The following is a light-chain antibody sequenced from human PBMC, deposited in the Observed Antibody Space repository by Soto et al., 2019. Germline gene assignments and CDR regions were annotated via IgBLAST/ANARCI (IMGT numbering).Light chain of an antibody. J-gene: IGKJ1*01. CDR1: QSLGSSY. Sequence: EIVLTQSPGTLSLSPGERATLSCRASQSLGSSYLAWYQQKPGQTPKLLIYGASSRATGIPDRFSGSGSGTDFTLTISILEPEDFAVYYCRHYGSPPRTFVQGTKVEIK. V-gene: IGKV3-20*01. CDR3: RHYGSPPRT. CDR2: GAS.